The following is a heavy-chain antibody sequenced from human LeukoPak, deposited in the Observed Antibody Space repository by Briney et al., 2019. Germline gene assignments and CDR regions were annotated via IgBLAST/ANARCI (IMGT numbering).Heavy chain of an antibody. J-gene: IGHJ4*02. D-gene: IGHD3-16*01. CDR2: ISPNNGNR. CDR3: ARDAHVGGFDY. Sequence: ASVKVSCKTSGYTFTTYGISWVRQAPGQGLEWVGWISPNNGNRSYAQKLQGRVTMTTDTSTSTAYMELRSLRSDDTAVYYCARDAHVGGFDYWGQGTLVTVSS. V-gene: IGHV1-18*01. CDR1: GYTFTTYG.